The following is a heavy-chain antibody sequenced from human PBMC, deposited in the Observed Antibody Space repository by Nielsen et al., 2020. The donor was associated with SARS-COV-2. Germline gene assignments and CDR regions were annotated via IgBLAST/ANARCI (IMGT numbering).Heavy chain of an antibody. CDR2: AYRTGRT. V-gene: IGHV4-39*07. J-gene: IGHJ5*02. CDR1: GGSITSKNYY. D-gene: IGHD3-22*01. CDR3: ATYYYDSSGNVRLDP. Sequence: GSLRLSCSLSGGSITSKNYYWGWIRQPPGQGLEWLGAAYRTGRTYYSPSLKSRVTISVDTSKNQFSLNLRSVTAADTAVYYCATYYYDSSGNVRLDPWGQGTLVTVSS.